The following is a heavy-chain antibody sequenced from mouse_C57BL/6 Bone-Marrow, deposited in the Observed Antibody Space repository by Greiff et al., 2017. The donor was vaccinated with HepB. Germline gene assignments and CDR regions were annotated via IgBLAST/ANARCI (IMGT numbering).Heavy chain of an antibody. CDR3: ARIANYGSSCDYFDY. CDR2: IWWDDDK. D-gene: IGHD1-1*01. CDR1: GFSLSTFGMG. J-gene: IGHJ2*01. Sequence: QVTLKVSGPGILEPSQTLSLTCSFSGFSLSTFGMGVGWIRQRSGKGLEWLAYIWWDDDKYYNPALKSRLTISKDTSKNQVFLKIANVDTADTATYYCARIANYGSSCDYFDYWGQGTTLTVSS. V-gene: IGHV8-8*01.